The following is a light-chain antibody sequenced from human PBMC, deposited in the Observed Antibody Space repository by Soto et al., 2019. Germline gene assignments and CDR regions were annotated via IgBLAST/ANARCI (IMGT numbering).Light chain of an antibody. J-gene: IGKJ5*01. CDR3: QQYYSYPIT. Sequence: EIVSTQSPATMSVSPGERATLSCRASQSVGSNLAWYQHKPGQAPRLLISGASTRATVPARFSGSGSGTEFTLTTNSLQSEDFATYYCQQYYSYPITFGQGTRLEI. V-gene: IGKV3-15*01. CDR2: GAS. CDR1: QSVGSN.